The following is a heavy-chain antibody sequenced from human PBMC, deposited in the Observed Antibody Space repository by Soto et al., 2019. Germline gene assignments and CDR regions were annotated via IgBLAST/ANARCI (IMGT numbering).Heavy chain of an antibody. D-gene: IGHD6-13*01. CDR3: ARDLASSSWFYYYYYGMDV. CDR2: INSDGSST. CDR1: GFTFSSYA. V-gene: IGHV3-74*01. Sequence: GGSLRLSCAASGFTFSSYAMSWVRQAPGKGLEWVSRINSDGSSTSYADSVKGRFTISRDNAKNTLYLQMNSLRAEDTAVYYCARDLASSSWFYYYYYGMDVWGQGTTVTVSS. J-gene: IGHJ6*02.